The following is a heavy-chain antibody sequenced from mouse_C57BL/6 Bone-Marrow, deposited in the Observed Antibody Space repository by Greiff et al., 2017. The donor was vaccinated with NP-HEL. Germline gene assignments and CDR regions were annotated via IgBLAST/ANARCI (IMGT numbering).Heavy chain of an antibody. V-gene: IGHV1-72*01. CDR2: IDPNSGGT. CDR3: ASTVVAFYYFDY. Sequence: VKLQESGAELVKPGASVKLSCKASGYTFTSYWMHWVKQRPGRGLEWIGRIDPNSGGTKYNEKFKSKATLTVDKPSSTAYMQLSSLTSEDSAVYYCASTVVAFYYFDYWGQGTTLTVSS. J-gene: IGHJ2*01. D-gene: IGHD1-1*01. CDR1: GYTFTSYW.